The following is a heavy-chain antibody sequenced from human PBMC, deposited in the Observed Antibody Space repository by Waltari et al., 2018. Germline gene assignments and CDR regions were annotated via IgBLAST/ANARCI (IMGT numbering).Heavy chain of an antibody. V-gene: IGHV3-23*01. CDR3: AKAPQVVNYGSWSDYYPGFGY. Sequence: EVQLLESGGDLVQPGGSLRLSCEASGFTFSSYAMNWVRQAQGKGLEWVSAISGRGTNTWSADSVKGRFSISRDNSKNTLYLQMNSLRAEDTAVYYCAKAPQVVNYGSWSDYYPGFGYWGQGTLVTVSS. J-gene: IGHJ4*02. D-gene: IGHD3-3*01. CDR1: GFTFSSYA. CDR2: ISGRGTNT.